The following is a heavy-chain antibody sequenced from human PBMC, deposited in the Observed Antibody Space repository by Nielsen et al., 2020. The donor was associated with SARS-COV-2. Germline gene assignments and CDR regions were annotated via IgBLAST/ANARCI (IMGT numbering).Heavy chain of an antibody. CDR3: ARVSSWSGYDYVADY. D-gene: IGHD5-12*01. CDR2: IYYSGST. CDR1: GGSISSGDYY. J-gene: IGHJ4*02. V-gene: IGHV4-30-4*01. Sequence: LRLSCTVSGGSISSGDYYWSWIRQPPGKGLEWIGYIYYSGSTYYNPSLKSRVTISVDTSKNQFSLKLSSVTAADTAVYYCARVSSWSGYDYVADYWGQGTLVTVSS.